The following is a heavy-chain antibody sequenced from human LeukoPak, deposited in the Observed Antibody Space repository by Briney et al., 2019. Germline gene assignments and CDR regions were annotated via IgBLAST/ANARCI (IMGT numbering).Heavy chain of an antibody. CDR1: GFTFSSYA. Sequence: RPGGSLRLSCAASGFTFSSYAMSWVRQAPGKGLEWVSGISYSGGNTYYADSVKGRFTISRDNSKNTLYLQMNTLRAEDTAVYYCAKSNSTRGYYFDYWGQGTLVTVSS. CDR2: ISYSGGNT. V-gene: IGHV3-23*01. D-gene: IGHD4-11*01. J-gene: IGHJ4*02. CDR3: AKSNSTRGYYFDY.